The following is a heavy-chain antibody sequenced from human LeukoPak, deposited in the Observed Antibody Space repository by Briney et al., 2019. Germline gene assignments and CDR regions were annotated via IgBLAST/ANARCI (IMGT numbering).Heavy chain of an antibody. CDR1: GFTFSSYA. V-gene: IGHV4-34*01. CDR2: INHSGST. D-gene: IGHD6-19*01. Sequence: PGGSLRLSCAASGFTFSSYAMSWVRQAPGKGLEWIGEINHSGSTNYNPSLKSRVTMSLDTSKKQFSLKLSSVTAADTAVYYCARGQWLDNSWGQGTLVTVSS. CDR3: ARGQWLDNS. J-gene: IGHJ4*02.